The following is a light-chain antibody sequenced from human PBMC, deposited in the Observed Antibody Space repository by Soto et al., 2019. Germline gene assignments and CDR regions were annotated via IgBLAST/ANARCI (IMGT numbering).Light chain of an antibody. CDR3: FLTYVGSRV. V-gene: IGLV7-46*01. CDR1: TGAVTSGHY. Sequence: QAVVTQEPSLTVSPGGTVTLTCGSSTGAVTSGHYPYWFQQKPGQAPRTLIFDVSRKHSWTPARFSGSLLGGKAALTRSGAHPEDEADYYFFLTYVGSRVFGGGTKLTVL. CDR2: DVS. J-gene: IGLJ2*01.